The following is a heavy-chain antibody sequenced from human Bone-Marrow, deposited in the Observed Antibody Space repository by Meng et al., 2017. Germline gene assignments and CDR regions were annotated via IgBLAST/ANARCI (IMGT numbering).Heavy chain of an antibody. CDR3: ARDLSGSYYLSWFDP. J-gene: IGHJ5*02. D-gene: IGHD1-26*01. V-gene: IGHV4-39*07. Sequence: SETLSLTCTVSGGSISSSSYYWGCIRQPPGKGLEWIGSIYYSGSTYYNPSLKSRVTISVDTSKNQFSLKLSSVTAADTAVYYCARDLSGSYYLSWFDPWGQGTLVTVSS. CDR2: IYYSGST. CDR1: GGSISSSSYY.